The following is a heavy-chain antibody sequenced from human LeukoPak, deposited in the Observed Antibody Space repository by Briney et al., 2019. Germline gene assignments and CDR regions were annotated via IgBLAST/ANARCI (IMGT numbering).Heavy chain of an antibody. Sequence: GGSLRLSCVASGFTFSNALMSWVRQAPIKGLEWVGRIKRKIDGETTDYAAPAKGRFTISRDDSKNTLYLQMNSLKTEDTAVYYCTSEDQGGFDYWGRGTLVTVSS. J-gene: IGHJ4*02. CDR2: IKRKIDGETT. V-gene: IGHV3-15*01. CDR1: GFTFSNAL. D-gene: IGHD1-26*01. CDR3: TSEDQGGFDY.